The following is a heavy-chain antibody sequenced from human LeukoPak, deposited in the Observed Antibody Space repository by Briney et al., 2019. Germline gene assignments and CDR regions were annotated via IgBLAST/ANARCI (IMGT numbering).Heavy chain of an antibody. CDR2: ISTGGTT. CDR3: ARGPYSGSYYFDY. V-gene: IGHV3-23*01. Sequence: GGSLRLSCAASGFTFSSYAMSWVRQAPGKGLEWVSAISTGGTTYYADSVKGRFTISRHNSKNTLYLQMNSLRAEDTAVYYCARGPYSGSYYFDYWGQGTLVTVSS. D-gene: IGHD1-26*01. J-gene: IGHJ4*02. CDR1: GFTFSSYA.